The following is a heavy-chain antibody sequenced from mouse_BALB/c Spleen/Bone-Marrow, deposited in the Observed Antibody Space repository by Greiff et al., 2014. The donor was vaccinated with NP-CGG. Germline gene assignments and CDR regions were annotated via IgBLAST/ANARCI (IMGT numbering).Heavy chain of an antibody. Sequence: QVQLQQSGAELMKPGASVKMSCKATGYTFSSYWIEWVKQRPGHGLEWIGEILPGSGTTNYNEKFKGKATFTADTSSNTAYMQLSSLTSEDSAVYYCARGPYRYYFDYWGQGTTLTVSS. V-gene: IGHV1-9*01. D-gene: IGHD2-14*01. CDR2: ILPGSGTT. CDR3: ARGPYRYYFDY. J-gene: IGHJ2*01. CDR1: GYTFSSYW.